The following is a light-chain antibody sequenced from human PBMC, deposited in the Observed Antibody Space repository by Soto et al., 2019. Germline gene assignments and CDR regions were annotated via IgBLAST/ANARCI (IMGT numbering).Light chain of an antibody. V-gene: IGLV1-40*01. CDR3: QSYDSSLSGVV. CDR2: GNS. CDR1: SSNIGAGYD. Sequence: QAVVTQPPSGSGAPGQRVTISCTGSSSNIGAGYDEHWYQQLPGTAPKLLIYGNSNRPSGVPDRFSGSKSGTSASLAITGLQAEDEADYYCQSYDSSLSGVVFGGGTKVTVL. J-gene: IGLJ2*01.